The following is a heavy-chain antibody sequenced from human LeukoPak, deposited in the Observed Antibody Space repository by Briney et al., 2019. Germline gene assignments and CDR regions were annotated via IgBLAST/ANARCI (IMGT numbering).Heavy chain of an antibody. J-gene: IGHJ4*02. CDR1: GFPVNSNY. V-gene: IGHV3-11*01. CDR3: ARAGGLLWFGELLSPPDY. D-gene: IGHD3-10*01. Sequence: PGGSLELSCAASGFPVNSNYMSWVRQAPGKGLEWVSYISSSGSTIYYADSVKGRFTISRDNAKNSLYLQMNSLRAEDTAVYYCARAGGLLWFGELLSPPDYWGQGTLVTVSS. CDR2: ISSSGSTI.